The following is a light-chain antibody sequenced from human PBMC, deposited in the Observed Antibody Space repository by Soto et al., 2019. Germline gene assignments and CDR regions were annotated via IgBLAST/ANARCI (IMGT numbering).Light chain of an antibody. CDR1: QSVSSSY. V-gene: IGKV3-20*01. J-gene: IGKJ3*01. CDR3: QQYDSSLFT. Sequence: EIVLTQSPGTLSLSPGERATLSCRASQSVSSSYLAWYQQKPVEAPRLLNYGATSRATGIPHRFRGSGSGTDFTLTISRREREDCAVYYCQQYDSSLFTFGPGTNVDIK. CDR2: GAT.